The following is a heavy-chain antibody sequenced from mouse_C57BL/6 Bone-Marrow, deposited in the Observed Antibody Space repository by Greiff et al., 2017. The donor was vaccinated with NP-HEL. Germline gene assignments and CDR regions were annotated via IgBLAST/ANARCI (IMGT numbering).Heavy chain of an antibody. J-gene: IGHJ2*01. D-gene: IGHD1-1*01. CDR1: GYTFTSYW. V-gene: IGHV1-55*01. CDR2: IYPGSGST. Sequence: VQLQQPGAELVKPGASVKMSCKASGYTFTSYWITWVKQRPGQGLEWIGDIYPGSGSTNYNEKFKSKATLTVDTSSSTAYMQLSSLTSEDSAVYYCARSTTVVAGDYFDYWGQGTTLTVSS. CDR3: ARSTTVVAGDYFDY.